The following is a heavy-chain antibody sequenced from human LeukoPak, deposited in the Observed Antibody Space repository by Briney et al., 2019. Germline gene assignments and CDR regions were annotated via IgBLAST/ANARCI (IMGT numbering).Heavy chain of an antibody. Sequence: GASVKVSCKASGGTFSSYAISWVRQAPGQGLEWMGRIIPILGIANYAQKFQGRVTITADKSTSTAYMELSSLRSEDTAVYYCARNREIVGAIGPPDYLGQGNPVTGSP. CDR2: IIPILGIA. CDR3: ARNREIVGAIGPPDY. V-gene: IGHV1-69*04. D-gene: IGHD1-26*01. CDR1: GGTFSSYA. J-gene: IGHJ4*02.